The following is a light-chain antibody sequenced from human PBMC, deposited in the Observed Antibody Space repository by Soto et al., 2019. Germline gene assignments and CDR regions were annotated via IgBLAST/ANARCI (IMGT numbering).Light chain of an antibody. V-gene: IGKV3-15*01. CDR3: QQYNNWPGWT. CDR2: GAS. CDR1: QSVSSH. Sequence: EIVVTQSPATLSVSPGERATLSCRTSQSVSSHVAWYQQKPGQAPRLLIHGASTRATAIPARFSGSGSGTEFTLIIISLQSEDLAVYHCQQYNNWPGWTFGQGTKVEIK. J-gene: IGKJ1*01.